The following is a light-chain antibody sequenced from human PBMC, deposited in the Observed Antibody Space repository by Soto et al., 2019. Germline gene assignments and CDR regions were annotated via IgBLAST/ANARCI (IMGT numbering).Light chain of an antibody. Sequence: DIRMNQSPSTLSASVGDRVTITCRASQSISSWLAWYQQKPGKAPDLLISDASNLERGVPSRFSGSGSGTEFTLTISSLQPDDFATYYCQQYNSYWTFGPGAKVDIK. CDR2: DAS. CDR1: QSISSW. V-gene: IGKV1-5*01. J-gene: IGKJ1*01. CDR3: QQYNSYWT.